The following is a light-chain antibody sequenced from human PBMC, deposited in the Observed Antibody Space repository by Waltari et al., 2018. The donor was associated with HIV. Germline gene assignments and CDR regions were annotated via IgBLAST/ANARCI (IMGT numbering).Light chain of an antibody. J-gene: IGKJ4*01. CDR2: DAS. Sequence: IVLTQSPATLSLSPGARATLSCSASQSVSSYLAWYQQKPGQAPRLLIYDASNRATGIPARFSGSGSGTDFTLTISSLEPEDFAVYYCQQRSNWPPALTFGGGTKVEIK. CDR3: QQRSNWPPALT. CDR1: QSVSSY. V-gene: IGKV3-11*01.